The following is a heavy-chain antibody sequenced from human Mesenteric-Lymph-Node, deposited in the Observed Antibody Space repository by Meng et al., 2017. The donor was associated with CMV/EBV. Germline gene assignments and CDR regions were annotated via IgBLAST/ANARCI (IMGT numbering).Heavy chain of an antibody. CDR2: LNQAGNEK. Sequence: GESLKISCAASEFTFSSYWMTWVRQAPGKGLEWVANLNQAGNEKYYVDSVKGRFTISRDNAKNSLYLQMNSLRAEDTAVYYCARDILRFLEWSIPQTLDYWGQGTLVTVSS. CDR1: EFTFSSYW. D-gene: IGHD3-3*01. V-gene: IGHV3-7*01. CDR3: ARDILRFLEWSIPQTLDY. J-gene: IGHJ4*02.